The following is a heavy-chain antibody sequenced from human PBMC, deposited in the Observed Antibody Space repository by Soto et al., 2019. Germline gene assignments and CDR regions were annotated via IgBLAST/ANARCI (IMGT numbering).Heavy chain of an antibody. V-gene: IGHV1-18*01. CDR1: GYTFTSYG. D-gene: IGHD6-13*01. CDR3: ARVGVGLAAPRVWPY. CDR2: INPYNGNT. Sequence: ASVKVSCKASGYTFTSYGISWVRQAPGQGLEWMAWINPYNGNTKYAEKFLGRVTVTTDTSTATAYMEGRSLTSDDTAVLYCARVGVGLAAPRVWPYWGQ. J-gene: IGHJ4*02.